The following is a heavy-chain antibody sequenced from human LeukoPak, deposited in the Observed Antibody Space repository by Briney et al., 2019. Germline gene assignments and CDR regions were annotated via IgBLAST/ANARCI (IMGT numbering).Heavy chain of an antibody. J-gene: IGHJ4*02. CDR2: IYGSGGVT. V-gene: IGHV3-23*01. Sequence: GGSLSLSRAASRFTFNQYTMTWVRQAPGKGLEWVSGIYGSGGVTFYADSVRGRFTLYRDNSRNTLYLQMNSLRAEGTAVYYCAKDKVPDSRWEIDYWGQGTLVTVSS. CDR3: AKDKVPDSRWEIDY. CDR1: RFTFNQYT. D-gene: IGHD3-22*01.